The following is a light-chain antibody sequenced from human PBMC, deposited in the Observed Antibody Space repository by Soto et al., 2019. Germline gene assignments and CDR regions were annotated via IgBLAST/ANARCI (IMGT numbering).Light chain of an antibody. Sequence: EIVLTQSPAPLSFSPGESATISCTASQSVCSYFAWYQQKPCQAPRLLIYDASNRATGIPARVSGSGSGTGFTLSISSVEPDDFADYYCHQRGNRPVTFGHGTRVDIK. J-gene: IGKJ1*01. CDR2: DAS. V-gene: IGKV3-11*01. CDR1: QSVCSY. CDR3: HQRGNRPVT.